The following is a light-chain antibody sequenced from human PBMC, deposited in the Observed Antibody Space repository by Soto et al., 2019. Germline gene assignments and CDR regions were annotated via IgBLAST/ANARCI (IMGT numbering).Light chain of an antibody. CDR3: QQYGSSPLGT. CDR1: QSVSSSY. V-gene: IGKV3-20*01. Sequence: EIVLTQSPGTLSLSPGERATLSCRASQSVSSSYVAWYQQKPGQAPRLLIYGASSRATGIPDRFSGSGSGTDFTLTISRLEPEDFAVYYCQQYGSSPLGTFGQGTKVEIK. CDR2: GAS. J-gene: IGKJ1*01.